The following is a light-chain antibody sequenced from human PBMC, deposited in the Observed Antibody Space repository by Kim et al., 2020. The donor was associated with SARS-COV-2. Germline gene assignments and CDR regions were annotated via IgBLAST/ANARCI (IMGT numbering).Light chain of an antibody. CDR1: TTSSVAGYD. J-gene: IGLJ3*02. V-gene: IGLV1-40*01. Sequence: VTTSCPTGTTSSVAGYDVHWYQQLPGTAPQILIFGNSNRPSGVPDRFSGSKSGTSAALAITGLQAEDEADYYCQSYDSSLSGSVFGGGTQLTVL. CDR3: QSYDSSLSGSV. CDR2: GNS.